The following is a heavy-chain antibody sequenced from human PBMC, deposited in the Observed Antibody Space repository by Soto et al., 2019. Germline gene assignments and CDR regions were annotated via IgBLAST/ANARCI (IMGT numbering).Heavy chain of an antibody. CDR3: AKGLNQLVRYYYSGMDV. V-gene: IGHV3-30*18. CDR2: ISYDGSNK. Sequence: QVQLVESGGGVVQPGRSLRLSCAASGFTFSSYGMHWVRQAPGKGLEWVAVISYDGSNKYYADSVKGRFTISRDNSKNSLYLQMNSLRAEDTAVYYCAKGLNQLVRYYYSGMDVWGQGTTVTVSS. J-gene: IGHJ6*02. CDR1: GFTFSSYG. D-gene: IGHD6-13*01.